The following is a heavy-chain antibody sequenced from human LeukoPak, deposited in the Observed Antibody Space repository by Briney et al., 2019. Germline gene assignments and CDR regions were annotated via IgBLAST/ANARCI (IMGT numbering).Heavy chain of an antibody. CDR2: IYYSGST. J-gene: IGHJ5*02. D-gene: IGHD3-22*01. CDR3: ARAGTPITMIVVESNWFDP. CDR1: GGSMSSYY. Sequence: SETLSLTCSVSGGSMSSYYWSWIRQPPGKGLEWIGNIYYSGSTNYNPSLKSRVTMSVDTSKKQFPLKLSSVTAADTAVYYCARAGTPITMIVVESNWFDPWGQGTLVTVSS. V-gene: IGHV4-59*01.